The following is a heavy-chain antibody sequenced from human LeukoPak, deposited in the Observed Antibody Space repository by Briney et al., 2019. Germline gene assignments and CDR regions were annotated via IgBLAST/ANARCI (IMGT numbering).Heavy chain of an antibody. Sequence: PGGSLRLSCAASGFSFTNAWMTWVRQAPGKGLEWVGRIKSKADGETTDYAAPVKGRCTMSRDDSKATLYLQMNYVNTEDTAVCYCTTDLAITVIRGVIVYWGQGTLVTVSS. CDR3: TTDLAITVIRGVIVY. J-gene: IGHJ4*02. CDR2: IKSKADGETT. CDR1: GFSFTNAW. D-gene: IGHD3-10*01. V-gene: IGHV3-15*05.